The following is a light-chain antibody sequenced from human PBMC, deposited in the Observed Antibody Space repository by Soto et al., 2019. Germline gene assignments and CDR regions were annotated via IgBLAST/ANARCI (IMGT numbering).Light chain of an antibody. J-gene: IGKJ1*01. Sequence: EIVLTQSPGTLSLSPGERATLSCRASQSLSSSYLAWYQQKPAQAPRLLIYGASRRATGIPDRFSGSVSVTDFTRTISRLEPEDLAVYYCHQYGSSPRTFGQGTKVEIK. CDR3: HQYGSSPRT. V-gene: IGKV3-20*01. CDR2: GAS. CDR1: QSLSSSY.